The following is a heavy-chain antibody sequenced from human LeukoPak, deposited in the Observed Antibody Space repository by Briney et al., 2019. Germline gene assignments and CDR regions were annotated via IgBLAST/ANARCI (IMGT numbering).Heavy chain of an antibody. Sequence: GGSLRLSCAASGLTFSNYWMDWVRQAPGKGLEWVANIKQDGSEKNYVDSVKGRFIISRDNAKNSLYLQMNTLRADDTAVYYCARDGFGTGSNWGQGALVTVSS. D-gene: IGHD3-16*01. CDR1: GLTFSNYW. CDR2: IKQDGSEK. J-gene: IGHJ4*02. CDR3: ARDGFGTGSN. V-gene: IGHV3-7*03.